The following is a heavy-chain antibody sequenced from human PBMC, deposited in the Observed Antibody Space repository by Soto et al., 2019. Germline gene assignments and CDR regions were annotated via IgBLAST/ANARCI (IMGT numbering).Heavy chain of an antibody. V-gene: IGHV3-48*02. J-gene: IGHJ6*02. D-gene: IGHD1-7*01. CDR2: INSGTNPI. Sequence: PGGSLRLSCAGSVFTFSAYTMNWVRQAPGKGLEWVSYINSGTNPIYYADSVKGRFTISRDDARNSLYLQMNSLRDEDTAVYYCARTGANVGLDVWGQGTTVTVSS. CDR3: ARTGANVGLDV. CDR1: VFTFSAYT.